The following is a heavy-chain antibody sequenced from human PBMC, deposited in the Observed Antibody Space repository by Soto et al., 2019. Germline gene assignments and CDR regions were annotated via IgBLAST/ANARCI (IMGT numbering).Heavy chain of an antibody. CDR3: ARGTSSIAARRPYVNWFDP. V-gene: IGHV4-34*01. J-gene: IGHJ5*02. Sequence: SETLSLTCAVYGGSFSGYYWSWIRQPPGKGLEWIGEINHSGSTNYNPSLKSRVTISVETSKNQFSLKLSSVTAADTAVYYCARGTSSIAARRPYVNWFDPWGQGTLVTVSS. D-gene: IGHD6-6*01. CDR2: INHSGST. CDR1: GGSFSGYY.